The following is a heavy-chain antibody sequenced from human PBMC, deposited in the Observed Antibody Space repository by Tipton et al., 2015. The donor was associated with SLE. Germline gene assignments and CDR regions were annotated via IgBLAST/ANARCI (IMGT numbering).Heavy chain of an antibody. J-gene: IGHJ6*02. V-gene: IGHV3-9*01. CDR1: GFAFHDYA. Sequence: SLRLSCAVSGFAFHDYAMHWVRQAPGKGLEWVSGISWNSGKVGYADSVKGRFTISRDNAKNSLHLQMNSLRAEDTALYYCTASIVTTYGMDVWGQGTTVTVSS. D-gene: IGHD3-16*02. CDR3: TASIVTTYGMDV. CDR2: ISWNSGKV.